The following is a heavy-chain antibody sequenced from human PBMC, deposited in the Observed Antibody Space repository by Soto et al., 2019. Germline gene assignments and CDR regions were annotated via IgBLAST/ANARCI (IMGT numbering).Heavy chain of an antibody. D-gene: IGHD5-12*01. V-gene: IGHV4-39*01. J-gene: IGHJ4*02. Sequence: SETLSLICTVSGGSISNSSYYWGWIRQPPGKGLEWIGHIYYTGTSYSNPSLKGRVTLSVDTSKNQFSLKLNSMTAADTAVFYCTRLQRRWLSSDSWGQGTLVTVSS. CDR2: IYYTGTS. CDR1: GGSISNSSYY. CDR3: TRLQRRWLSSDS.